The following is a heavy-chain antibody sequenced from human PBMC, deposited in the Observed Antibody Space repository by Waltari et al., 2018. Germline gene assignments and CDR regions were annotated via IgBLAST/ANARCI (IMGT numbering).Heavy chain of an antibody. J-gene: IGHJ4*02. Sequence: QLQLQESGPGLVKPSETLSLTCTVSGGSIRSSSYYWGWLRQPPGKGLEWIGSIYHSGSTYYNPSLKRRVTISVDTSKNQFSLKLSSVTAADTAVYYCARAWRGGIAARDPHFDYWGQGTLVTVSS. V-gene: IGHV4-39*07. CDR3: ARAWRGGIAARDPHFDY. D-gene: IGHD6-6*01. CDR2: IYHSGST. CDR1: GGSIRSSSYY.